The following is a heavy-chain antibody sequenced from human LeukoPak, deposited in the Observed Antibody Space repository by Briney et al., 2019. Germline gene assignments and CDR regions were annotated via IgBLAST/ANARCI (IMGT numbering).Heavy chain of an antibody. J-gene: IGHJ5*02. CDR3: AREKVRIAAAGTVWFDP. CDR1: GYTFTSYA. V-gene: IGHV1-2*04. D-gene: IGHD6-13*01. CDR2: INPNSGGT. Sequence: ASVKVSCKASGYTFTSYAMNWVRQAPGQGLEWMGWINPNSGGTNYAQKFQGWVTMTRDTSISTAYMELSRLRSDDTAVYYCAREKVRIAAAGTVWFDPWGQGTLVTVSS.